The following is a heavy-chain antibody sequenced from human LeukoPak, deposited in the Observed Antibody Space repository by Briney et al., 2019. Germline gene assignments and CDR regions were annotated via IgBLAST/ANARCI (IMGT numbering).Heavy chain of an antibody. CDR3: ARRAGAYSHPYDY. D-gene: IGHD4/OR15-4a*01. CDR2: IYSDNT. Sequence: GGSLRLSCAASGFTVSSNYMSWVRQAPGKGLEWVSFIYSDNTHYSDSVKGRVTISRDNSKNTLYLQMNSLRAEDTAVYYCARRAGAYSHPYDYWGQGTLVTVSS. V-gene: IGHV3-53*01. CDR1: GFTVSSNY. J-gene: IGHJ4*02.